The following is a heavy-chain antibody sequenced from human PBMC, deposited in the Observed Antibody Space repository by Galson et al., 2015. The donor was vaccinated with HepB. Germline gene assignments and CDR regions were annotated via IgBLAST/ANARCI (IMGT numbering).Heavy chain of an antibody. D-gene: IGHD7-27*01. V-gene: IGHV6-1*01. CDR1: GDSVSSNTVG. CDR2: TYYRSKWSN. CDR3: ARSIHLGRGFDS. J-gene: IGHJ4*02. Sequence: CAISGDSVSSNTVGWNWIRQSPSRGLEWLGRTYYRSKWSNDSAQSVQSRITINPDTSKNQISLQLNSVTPEDTAVYYCARSIHLGRGFDSWGQGTLVTVSS.